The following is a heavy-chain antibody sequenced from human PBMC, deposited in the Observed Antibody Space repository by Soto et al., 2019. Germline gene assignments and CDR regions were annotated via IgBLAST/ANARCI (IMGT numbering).Heavy chain of an antibody. V-gene: IGHV4-30-4*01. D-gene: IGHD3-10*01. CDR2: IYYSGST. J-gene: IGHJ5*02. CDR1: GGYISSGDYY. Sequence: QVQLQESGPGLVKPSQTLSLTCTVSGGYISSGDYYWSWIRQPPGKGLEWIGYIYYSGSTYYNPSHTSRLTISVDTSKIQFSLKLSSVTAADTDVYYCASLYYYGSGSYSAFDPWGQGTLVTGSS. CDR3: ASLYYYGSGSYSAFDP.